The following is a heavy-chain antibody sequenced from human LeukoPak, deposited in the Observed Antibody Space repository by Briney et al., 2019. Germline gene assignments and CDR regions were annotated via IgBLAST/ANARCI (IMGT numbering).Heavy chain of an antibody. CDR1: GGTFSSYA. D-gene: IGHD3-16*01. V-gene: IGHV1-69*13. J-gene: IGHJ4*02. CDR3: ARGPKYDYVWGSGFDY. Sequence: SLKVSCKASGGTFSSYAISWVRQAPGQGLEWMGGIIPIFGTANYAQKFQGRVTITADESTSTAYMELSSLRSEDTAVYYCARGPKYDYVWGSGFDYWGQGTLVTVSS. CDR2: IIPIFGTA.